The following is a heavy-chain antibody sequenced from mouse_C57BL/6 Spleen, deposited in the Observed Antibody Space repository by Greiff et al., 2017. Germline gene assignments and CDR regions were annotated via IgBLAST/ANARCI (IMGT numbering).Heavy chain of an antibody. V-gene: IGHV1-62-2*01. Sequence: VQLQQSGAELVKPGASVKLSCKASGYTFTEYSIHWVKQRPGQGLEWIGWIYPGSGSNKYNEQFKDKATLTADKSSSTGYMELSRETSEDSAVFFWARDGTHSNYAFDDWGQGTTLTVSS. CDR2: IYPGSGSN. D-gene: IGHD2-5*01. CDR3: ARDGTHSNYAFDD. CDR1: GYTFTEYS. J-gene: IGHJ2*01.